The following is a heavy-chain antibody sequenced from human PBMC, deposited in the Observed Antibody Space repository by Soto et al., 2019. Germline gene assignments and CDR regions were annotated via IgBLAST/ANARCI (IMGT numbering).Heavy chain of an antibody. J-gene: IGHJ4*02. Sequence: QVQLQQWGAGLLKPSETLSLTCAVYGGSFSGYYWSWIRQPPGKGLEWIGEINHSGSTNYNPSLKSRVTISVDTSKNQFSLKLSSVTAADTAVYYCARGRAQWELPYFDYWGQGTLVTVSS. CDR1: GGSFSGYY. V-gene: IGHV4-34*01. CDR2: INHSGST. CDR3: ARGRAQWELPYFDY. D-gene: IGHD1-26*01.